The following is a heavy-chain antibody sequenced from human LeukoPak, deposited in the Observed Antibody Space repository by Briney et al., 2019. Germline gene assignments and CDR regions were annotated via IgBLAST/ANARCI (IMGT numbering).Heavy chain of an antibody. V-gene: IGHV4-34*01. CDR1: GGSFSGYY. CDR2: INHSGST. CDR3: ARRGYNWNDGARTSSKQYVGRYYYYYYYMDV. Sequence: PSETLSLTCAVYGGSFSGYYWSWIRQPPGKGLEWIGEINHSGSTNYNPSLKSRVTISVDTSKNQFSLKLSSVTAADTAVYYCARRGYNWNDGARTSSKQYVGRYYYYYYYMDVWGKGTTVTISS. D-gene: IGHD1-1*01. J-gene: IGHJ6*03.